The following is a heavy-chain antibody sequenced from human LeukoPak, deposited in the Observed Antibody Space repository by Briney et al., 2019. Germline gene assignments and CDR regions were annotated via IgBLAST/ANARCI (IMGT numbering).Heavy chain of an antibody. CDR2: IHYSGGT. V-gene: IGHV4-39*01. CDR3: ARSCVSTSCSDGDWFDP. D-gene: IGHD2-2*01. CDR1: GGSISTSDYY. J-gene: IGHJ5*02. Sequence: PSETLSLTCTVSGGSISTSDYYWGWIRQPPGKGLEWIASIHYSGGTYFNPSLKSRVTISVDTSRNEFSLKVTSVTAADTAVYYCARSCVSTSCSDGDWFDPWGQGTLVTVSS.